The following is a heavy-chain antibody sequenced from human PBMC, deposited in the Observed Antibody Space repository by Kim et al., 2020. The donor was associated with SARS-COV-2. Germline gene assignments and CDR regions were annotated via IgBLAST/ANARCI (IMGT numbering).Heavy chain of an antibody. D-gene: IGHD6-13*01. CDR2: ISSSSSYI. V-gene: IGHV3-21*01. Sequence: GGSLRLSCAASGFTFSRYSMNWVRQAPGKGLEWVSSISSSSSYIYYADSVKGRFTISRDNAKNSLYLQMNSLRAEDTAVYYCATRGIAADQIEWLVPYYFDYWGQGTLVTVSS. CDR1: GFTFSRYS. CDR3: ATRGIAADQIEWLVPYYFDY. J-gene: IGHJ4*02.